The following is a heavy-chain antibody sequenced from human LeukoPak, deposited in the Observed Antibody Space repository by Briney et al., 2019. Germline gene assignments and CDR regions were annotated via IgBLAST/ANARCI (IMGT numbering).Heavy chain of an antibody. Sequence: PSETLSLTCTVAAGSISPYFCSWIRQPQGEGLERIGYIYYSGSTNYNPSLKSRVTISVDTSKNQFSLKLSSVTAADTAVYYCARRQTYFDYWGQGTLVTVSS. CDR1: AGSISPYF. V-gene: IGHV4-59*08. CDR3: ARRQTYFDY. CDR2: IYYSGST. J-gene: IGHJ4*02.